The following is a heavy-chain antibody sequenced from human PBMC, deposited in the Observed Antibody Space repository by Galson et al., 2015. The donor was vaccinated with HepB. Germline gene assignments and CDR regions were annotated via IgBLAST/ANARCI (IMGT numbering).Heavy chain of an antibody. CDR2: IYWDDDK. Sequence: PALVKPTQTLTLTCTFSGFSLSTSGVGVGWIRQPPGKALEWLALIYWDDDKRYSPSLKSRLTITKDTSKNQVVLRMTNMDPVDTGTYYCGHSAYDNNYYLGWYYWGQGTLVTVSS. CDR3: GHSAYDNNYYLGWYY. CDR1: GFSLSTSGVG. D-gene: IGHD4-23*01. J-gene: IGHJ4*02. V-gene: IGHV2-5*02.